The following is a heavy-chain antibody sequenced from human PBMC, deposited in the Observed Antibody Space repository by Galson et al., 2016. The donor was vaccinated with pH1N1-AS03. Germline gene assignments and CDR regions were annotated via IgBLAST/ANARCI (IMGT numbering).Heavy chain of an antibody. CDR2: VGGVDGSL. J-gene: IGHJ5*02. Sequence: SLILSCAASGFTLSIYAMHWVRQAPGKGLEWVSGVGGVDGSLWYAESVKGRFTVSRDNSKGTLDLQMNSLRANDTAVYYCARGSGSPHWFDPWGQGTLVTVSS. CDR3: ARGSGSPHWFDP. CDR1: GFTLSIYA. V-gene: IGHV3-23*01. D-gene: IGHD3-3*01.